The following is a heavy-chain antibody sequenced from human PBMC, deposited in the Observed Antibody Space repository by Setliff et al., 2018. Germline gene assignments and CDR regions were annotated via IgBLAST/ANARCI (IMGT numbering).Heavy chain of an antibody. J-gene: IGHJ4*02. CDR3: ARGGVSYYFDY. V-gene: IGHV4-34*01. Sequence: PSETLSLTCAVYGGSFSGYYWSWIRQPPGKGLEWIGEINHSGSTNYNPSLKSRVTITRDTSASTAYMELSSLRSEDTAVYYCARGGVSYYFDYWGQGTLVTVSS. CDR1: GGSFSGYY. CDR2: INHSGST. D-gene: IGHD3-16*01.